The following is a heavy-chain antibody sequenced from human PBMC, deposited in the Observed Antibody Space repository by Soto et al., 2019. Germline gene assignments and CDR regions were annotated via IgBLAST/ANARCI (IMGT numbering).Heavy chain of an antibody. CDR3: ARELWDPSGYYRDAFDI. V-gene: IGHV4-31*03. CDR2: TYYSGST. Sequence: PSETLSLTCTVSGGSITSPNYYWSWIRQHPGKGLEWIGYTYYSGSTYYNPSLKSRVTISVDTSKNQFSLKLSSVTAADAAVYFCARELWDPSGYYRDAFDIWGQGTTVTVSS. D-gene: IGHD3-22*01. CDR1: GGSITSPNYY. J-gene: IGHJ3*02.